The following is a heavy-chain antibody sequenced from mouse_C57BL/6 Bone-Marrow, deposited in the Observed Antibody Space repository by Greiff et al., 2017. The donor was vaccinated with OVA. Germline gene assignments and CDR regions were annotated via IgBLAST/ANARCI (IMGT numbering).Heavy chain of an antibody. CDR2: IYPGGGYT. J-gene: IGHJ2*01. Sequence: VQLVESGAELVRPGTSVKMSCTASGYTFTNYWIGWAKQRPGHGLEWIGDIYPGGGYTNYNEKFKGKATLTADKSSSTAYMQFSSLTSEDSAIYYCACYGKDLDYWGQGTTLTVSS. CDR1: GYTFTNYW. CDR3: ACYGKDLDY. V-gene: IGHV1-63*01. D-gene: IGHD1-1*01.